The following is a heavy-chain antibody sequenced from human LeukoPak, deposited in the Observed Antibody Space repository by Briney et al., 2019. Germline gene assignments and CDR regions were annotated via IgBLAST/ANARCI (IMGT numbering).Heavy chain of an antibody. J-gene: IGHJ4*02. CDR2: IRYDGNNK. V-gene: IGHV3-30*02. D-gene: IGHD2-15*01. CDR1: GFTFITYG. CDR3: AKDRHPRFSGGAYCYSVY. Sequence: GGSLRLFCAASGFTFITYGMHWVRQAPGEGLEWMAFIRYDGNNKYYAESVKGRFTISRDNSKNTLYLQMDSLRPEDTAVYFCAKDRHPRFSGGAYCYSVYWGEGTLVTVSS.